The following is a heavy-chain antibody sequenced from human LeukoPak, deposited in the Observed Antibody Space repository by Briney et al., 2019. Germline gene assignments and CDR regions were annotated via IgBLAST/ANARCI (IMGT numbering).Heavy chain of an antibody. V-gene: IGHV3-30-3*01. CDR2: ISYDGSNK. D-gene: IGHD6-19*01. CDR3: ARDPEPGIAVAVPFFDY. Sequence: GGSLRLSCAASGFTFSSYAMSWVRQAPGKGLEWVAVISYDGSNKYYADSVKGRFTISRDNSKNTLYLQMNSLRAEDTAVYYCARDPEPGIAVAVPFFDYWGQGTLVTVSS. J-gene: IGHJ4*02. CDR1: GFTFSSYA.